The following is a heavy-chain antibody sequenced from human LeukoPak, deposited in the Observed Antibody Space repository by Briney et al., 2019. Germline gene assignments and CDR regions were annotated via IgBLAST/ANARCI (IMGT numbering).Heavy chain of an antibody. D-gene: IGHD1-1*01. Sequence: GSLRLSCADSGLTFGTSAMHWARQAPGKGLEWVAVVSFDGSNEKYADSVRGRFTISRDNSKKMLYLQMNNLSHEDTAVYYCVRGVGYTLLSWGQGTLVTVSS. CDR1: GLTFGTSA. CDR2: VSFDGSNE. V-gene: IGHV3-30-3*01. J-gene: IGHJ5*02. CDR3: VRGVGYTLLS.